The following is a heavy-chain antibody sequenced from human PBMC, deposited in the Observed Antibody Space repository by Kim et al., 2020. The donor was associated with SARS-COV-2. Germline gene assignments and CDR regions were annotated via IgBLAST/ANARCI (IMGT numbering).Heavy chain of an antibody. D-gene: IGHD2-8*02. J-gene: IGHJ4*02. CDR3: ARDLFHTGFDY. V-gene: IGHV1-3*01. Sequence: NTKFSEHIQGRVTFTRDTSANTASMELSSLRSEDTAVYYCARDLFHTGFDYWGQGTLVAVSS. CDR2: NT.